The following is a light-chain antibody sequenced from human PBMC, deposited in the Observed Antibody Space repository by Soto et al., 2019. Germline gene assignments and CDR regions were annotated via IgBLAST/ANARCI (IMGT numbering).Light chain of an antibody. CDR3: QQYNNWPLT. Sequence: EIVMTQSPATLSVSPGERATLSCRASQSVSSNLAWYQQKPGQAPRLLIYGASTRATGIPARFSGSGSGTEFTLTIGSLQSEDFAVYYCQQYNNWPLTFGQGTKV. V-gene: IGKV3-15*01. J-gene: IGKJ1*01. CDR1: QSVSSN. CDR2: GAS.